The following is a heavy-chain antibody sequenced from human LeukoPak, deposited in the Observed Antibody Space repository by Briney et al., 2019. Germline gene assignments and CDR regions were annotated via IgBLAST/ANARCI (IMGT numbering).Heavy chain of an antibody. CDR3: ARGAESITMVRGVIQILNWFDP. J-gene: IGHJ5*02. CDR2: IRYDGSNK. V-gene: IGHV3-30*02. Sequence: GGSLRLSCAASGFTVSSYGMHWVRQVPGKGLEWVAFIRYDGSNKYYADSVKGRFTISRDNSKNTLYLQMNSLRAEDTAVYYCARGAESITMVRGVIQILNWFDPWGQGTLVTVSS. CDR1: GFTVSSYG. D-gene: IGHD3-10*01.